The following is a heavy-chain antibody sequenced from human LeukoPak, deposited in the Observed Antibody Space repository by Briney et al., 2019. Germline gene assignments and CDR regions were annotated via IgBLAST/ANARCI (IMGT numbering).Heavy chain of an antibody. J-gene: IGHJ4*02. CDR2: IYYSGST. CDR1: GGSISSYY. CDR3: ARHNGYNDYFDY. V-gene: IGHV4-59*08. Sequence: PSETLSLTCTVSGGSISSYYWSWIQQPPGKGLEWIGYIYYSGSTNYNPSLKSRVTISVDTSKNQFSLKLSSVTAADTAVYYCARHNGYNDYFDYWGQGTLVTVSS. D-gene: IGHD5-24*01.